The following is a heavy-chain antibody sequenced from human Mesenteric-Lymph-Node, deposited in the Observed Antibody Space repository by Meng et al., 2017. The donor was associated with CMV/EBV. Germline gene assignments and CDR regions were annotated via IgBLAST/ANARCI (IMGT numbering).Heavy chain of an antibody. CDR3: ARGRYSWGE. V-gene: IGHV3-48*04. Sequence: GESLKISCTASGFSLSIYSMSWVRQAPGKGLEWVAYIGTGSTKYYADSLEGRFTVSRDDAKNSLYLQMNSLRGEDTAVYYCARGRYSWGEWGQGTLVTVSS. CDR2: IGTGSTK. J-gene: IGHJ4*02. CDR1: GFSLSIYS. D-gene: IGHD3-16*01.